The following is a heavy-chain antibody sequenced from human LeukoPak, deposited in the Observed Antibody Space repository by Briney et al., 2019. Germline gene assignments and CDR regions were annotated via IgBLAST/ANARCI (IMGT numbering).Heavy chain of an antibody. V-gene: IGHV1-2*02. CDR2: INPNSGGT. J-gene: IGHJ4*02. CDR3: ARGAPRLAAPPGVDY. Sequence: ASVKVSCKASGYTFTGYYMHWVRLAPGQGLEWMGWINPNSGGTNYAQKFQGRVTMTRDTSISTAYMEVSRLTSDDTAVYYCARGAPRLAAPPGVDYWGQGTPVTVSS. D-gene: IGHD6-6*01. CDR1: GYTFTGYY.